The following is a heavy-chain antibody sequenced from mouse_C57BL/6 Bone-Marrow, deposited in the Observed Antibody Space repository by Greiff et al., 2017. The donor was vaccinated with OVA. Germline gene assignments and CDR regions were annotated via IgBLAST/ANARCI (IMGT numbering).Heavy chain of an antibody. D-gene: IGHD2-13*01. CDR3: AIEDGDCVRCAY. J-gene: IGHJ2*01. Sequence: VQLQQPGAELVKPGASVKVSCKASGYTFTSYWMHWVKQRPGQGLEWIGRIHPSDSDTNYNQKFKGKATLTVDKSSSTAYVQLSSLTSAASAVSYCAIEDGDCVRCAYWGQGTPLTVSS. V-gene: IGHV1-74*01. CDR1: GYTFTSYW. CDR2: IHPSDSDT.